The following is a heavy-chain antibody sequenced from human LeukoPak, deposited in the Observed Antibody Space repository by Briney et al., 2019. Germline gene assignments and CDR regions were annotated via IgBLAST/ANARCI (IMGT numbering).Heavy chain of an antibody. Sequence: SETLSLTCTVSGGSISSGGYYWSWIRQPPGKGLEWIGYIYHSGSTYYNPSLKSRVTISVDRSKNQFSLKLSSVTAADTAVYYCARDLRGYYYYMDVWGKGTTVTVSS. CDR2: IYHSGST. J-gene: IGHJ6*03. CDR3: ARDLRGYYYYMDV. CDR1: GGSISSGGYY. V-gene: IGHV4-30-2*01.